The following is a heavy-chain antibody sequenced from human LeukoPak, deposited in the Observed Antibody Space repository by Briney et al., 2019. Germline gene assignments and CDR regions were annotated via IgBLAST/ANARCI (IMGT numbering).Heavy chain of an antibody. D-gene: IGHD4-23*01. Sequence: ASVKVSCKASGYTFTSYYMHWVRQAPGQGLEWMGIINPSGGSTSYAQKFQGRVTMTRDMSTSTDYMELSSLRSEDTAVYYCARDNSVEDTAWWFDPWGQGTMVTVSS. V-gene: IGHV1-46*01. CDR3: ARDNSVEDTAWWFDP. CDR2: INPSGGST. CDR1: GYTFTSYY. J-gene: IGHJ5*02.